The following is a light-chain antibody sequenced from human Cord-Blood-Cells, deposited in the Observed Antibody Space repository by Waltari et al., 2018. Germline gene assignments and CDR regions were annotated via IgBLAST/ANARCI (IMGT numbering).Light chain of an antibody. V-gene: IGLV2-11*01. CDR2: DVS. CDR3: CSYAGSDTSV. Sequence: QSALTQPRSVSGSPGQSVTISCTGTSSDVGGYNYVSWYQQHPGKAPKLMVDDVSNRPSGGPDPFASSKSGNTASLTISGRQAEDEADYYCCSYAGSDTSVFGGGTKLTVL. J-gene: IGLJ3*02. CDR1: SSDVGGYNY.